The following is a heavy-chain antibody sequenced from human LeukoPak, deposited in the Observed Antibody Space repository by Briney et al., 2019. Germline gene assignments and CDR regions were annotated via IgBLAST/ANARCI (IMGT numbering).Heavy chain of an antibody. Sequence: GASVKVSCKASGYSFTSYGISWVRQAPGQGLEWMGWISAYNGNTNYAQKLQGRVTMTTDTSTSTAYMELRSLRSDDTAVYYCASVESSLYQLPLDYWGQGTLVTVSS. CDR3: ASVESSLYQLPLDY. CDR2: ISAYNGNT. CDR1: GYSFTSYG. V-gene: IGHV1-18*01. J-gene: IGHJ4*02. D-gene: IGHD2-2*01.